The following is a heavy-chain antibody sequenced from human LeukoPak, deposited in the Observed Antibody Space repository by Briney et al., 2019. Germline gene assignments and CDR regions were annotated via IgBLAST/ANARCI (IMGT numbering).Heavy chain of an antibody. CDR1: GFTFSSYA. V-gene: IGHV3-23*01. CDR2: ISASGGGT. CDR3: AKEMTMVTADY. Sequence: GGSLRLSCAASGFTFSSYAMTWVRQAPGKGLEWVSAISASGGGTFYADSVKGRFTISRDNSKNTLYLHMNSLRADHTALYYCAKEMTMVTADYWGQGTLLTVSS. J-gene: IGHJ4*02. D-gene: IGHD4/OR15-4a*01.